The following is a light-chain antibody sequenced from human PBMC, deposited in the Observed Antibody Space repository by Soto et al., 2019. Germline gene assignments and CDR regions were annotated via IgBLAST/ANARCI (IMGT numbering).Light chain of an antibody. J-gene: IGLJ2*01. V-gene: IGLV2-14*01. CDR1: SSYVGGYKY. CDR3: ASYTSSSTSVI. Sequence: QSALTQPASVSGSPGQSITISCTGTSSYVGGYKYVSWYQQHPDKAPKLIIFEVSNRPSGISSRFSGSKSGNTASLTISGRQAEDEADDYCASYTSSSTSVIFGRGTKLTVL. CDR2: EVS.